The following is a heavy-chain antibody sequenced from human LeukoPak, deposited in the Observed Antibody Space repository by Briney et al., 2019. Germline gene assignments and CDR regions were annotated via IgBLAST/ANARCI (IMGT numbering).Heavy chain of an antibody. D-gene: IGHD4/OR15-4a*01. CDR1: GFIFSSYG. J-gene: IGHJ3*02. CDR3: AKVSLNMVNDAFDI. V-gene: IGHV3-30*02. CDR2: IRYDGSRK. Sequence: GGSLRLSCAASGFIFSSYGMHWVRQAPDKGLEWVAFIRYDGSRKYYADSVRGRFTISRDNSKNTLYLQMNGLRAEDTAMYYCAKVSLNMVNDAFDIWGQGTMVSVSS.